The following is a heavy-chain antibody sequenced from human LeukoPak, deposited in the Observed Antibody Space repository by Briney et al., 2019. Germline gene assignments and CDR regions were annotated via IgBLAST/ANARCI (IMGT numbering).Heavy chain of an antibody. Sequence: KPSETLSLTCTVSGGSISSSSYYWGWVRQPPGKGLEWIGSIYYSGSAYYNPSLQSRVTMSVATSRNQFSLKLSSVAAADTAVYYCVRGPLMVYTFPYFDYWGQGTLVTVSS. CDR3: VRGPLMVYTFPYFDY. J-gene: IGHJ4*02. CDR2: IYYSGSA. V-gene: IGHV4-39*01. CDR1: GGSISSSSYY. D-gene: IGHD2-8*01.